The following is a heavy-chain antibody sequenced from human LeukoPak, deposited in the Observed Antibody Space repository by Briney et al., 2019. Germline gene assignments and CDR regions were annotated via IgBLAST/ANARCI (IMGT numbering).Heavy chain of an antibody. Sequence: PGGSLRLSCAASGFTFSSYSMNWVRQAPGKGLEWVSSISSSSSYIYYADSVKGRFTISRDNAKNSLYLQMNSLRAEDTAVYYCARTMVQGVMEDAFDIWGQGTMVTVSS. D-gene: IGHD3-10*01. CDR1: GFTFSSYS. J-gene: IGHJ3*02. V-gene: IGHV3-21*01. CDR2: ISSSSSYI. CDR3: ARTMVQGVMEDAFDI.